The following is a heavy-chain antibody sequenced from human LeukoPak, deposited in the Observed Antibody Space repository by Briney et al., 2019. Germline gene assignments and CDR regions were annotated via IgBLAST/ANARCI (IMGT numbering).Heavy chain of an antibody. CDR3: ARGTSSGLDY. CDR1: GFTFSSYS. V-gene: IGHV3-21*01. J-gene: IGHJ4*02. CDR2: ISSSSSYI. Sequence: GGSLRLSCAASGFTFSSYSMNWVRQAPGKGLEWVSSISSSSSYIYYADSVKGRFTISRDNAKNSLYLQTNSLRAEDTAVYYCARGTSSGLDYWGQGTLVTVSS. D-gene: IGHD6-25*01.